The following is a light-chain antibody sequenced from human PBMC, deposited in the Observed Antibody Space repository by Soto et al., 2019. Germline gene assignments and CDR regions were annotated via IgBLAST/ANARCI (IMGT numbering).Light chain of an antibody. CDR3: SSYAGSSHYV. V-gene: IGLV2-8*01. J-gene: IGLJ1*01. Sequence: QSVLTQPPSASGSPGQSVTISCTGTGNDVGGYYYVSWYQQYPGKAPKLIIYEVTKRPSGVPDRFSGSKSGNTASLTVSGLQTEDEADYYCSSYAGSSHYVFGTGTKVTVL. CDR2: EVT. CDR1: GNDVGGYYY.